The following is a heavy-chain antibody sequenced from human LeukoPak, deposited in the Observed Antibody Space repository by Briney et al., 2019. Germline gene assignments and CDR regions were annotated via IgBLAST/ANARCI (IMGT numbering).Heavy chain of an antibody. V-gene: IGHV1-2*02. Sequence: GASVKVSRKASGYTFTGYYMHWVRQAPGQGLEWMGWINPNNGVTNYAQKFQGRVTMTRDTPISTAYMELSRLRSDDTAVYYCASGVAANWFDPWGQGTLVTVSS. CDR2: INPNNGVT. D-gene: IGHD6-13*01. CDR1: GYTFTGYY. J-gene: IGHJ5*02. CDR3: ASGVAANWFDP.